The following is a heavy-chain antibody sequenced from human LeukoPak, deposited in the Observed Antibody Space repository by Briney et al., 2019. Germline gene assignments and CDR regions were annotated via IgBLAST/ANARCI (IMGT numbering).Heavy chain of an antibody. D-gene: IGHD1-26*01. CDR2: ILYDGSNK. CDR1: GFTFSSYA. Sequence: GGSLRLSCTASGFTFSSYAMHWVRQAPGKGLEWVAVILYDGSNKYYADSVKGRFTISRYNSKNTLYLQMNSLRAEDTAVYYCARGGQGATTPTFGDFQHWGQGTLVTVSS. J-gene: IGHJ1*01. V-gene: IGHV3-30-3*01. CDR3: ARGGQGATTPTFGDFQH.